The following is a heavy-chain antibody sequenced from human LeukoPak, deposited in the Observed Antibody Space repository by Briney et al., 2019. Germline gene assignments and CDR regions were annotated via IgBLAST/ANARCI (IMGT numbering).Heavy chain of an antibody. J-gene: IGHJ4*02. V-gene: IGHV1-8*01. CDR1: GYTFTSYD. D-gene: IGHD3-22*01. Sequence: GASVKVSCKASGYTFTSYDINWVRQATGQGLEWMGWMNPNSGSTGYAQKFQGRVTMTRNTSISTAYMELSSLRSEDTAVYYCARVKMEFGRIVVVITPFDYWGQGTLVTVSS. CDR2: MNPNSGST. CDR3: ARVKMEFGRIVVVITPFDY.